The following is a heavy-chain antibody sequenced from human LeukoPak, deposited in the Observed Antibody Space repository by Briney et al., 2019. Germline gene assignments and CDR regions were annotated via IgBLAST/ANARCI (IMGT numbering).Heavy chain of an antibody. CDR1: GGSISSYY. CDR2: IYYSGST. D-gene: IGHD3-3*01. CDR3: ARLESRYGWFDP. Sequence: SETLSLTCTVSGGSISSYYRSWIRQPPGKGLEWIGYIYYSGSTNYNPSLKSRVTISVDTSKNQFSLKLSSVTAADTAVYYCARLESRYGWFDPWGQGTLVTVSS. V-gene: IGHV4-59*01. J-gene: IGHJ5*02.